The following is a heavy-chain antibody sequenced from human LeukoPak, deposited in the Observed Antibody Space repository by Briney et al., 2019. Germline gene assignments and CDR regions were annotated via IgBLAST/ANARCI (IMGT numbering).Heavy chain of an antibody. CDR3: ARGGGYDFWSGYSAIDY. CDR2: MNPNSGNT. V-gene: IGHV1-8*01. J-gene: IGHJ4*02. D-gene: IGHD3-3*01. CDR1: GYTFTSYD. Sequence: ASVKVSCKASGYTFTSYDINWVRQATGQGLEWMGWMNPNSGNTGYAQKFQGRVTITRNTSISTAYMELSSLRSKDTAVYYCARGGGYDFWSGYSAIDYWGQGTLVTVSS.